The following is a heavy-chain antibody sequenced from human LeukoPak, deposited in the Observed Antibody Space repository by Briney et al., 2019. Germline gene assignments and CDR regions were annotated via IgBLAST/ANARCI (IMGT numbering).Heavy chain of an antibody. CDR2: IYPGDSHT. CDR3: ERRGQRDWFDL. V-gene: IGHV5-51*07. J-gene: IGHJ5*02. CDR1: GSIIANYW. Sequence: GASLQISCTGSGSIIANYWIAWRQQLPGKGLEGMVIIYPGDSHTRYSPSFRGKVLISADKSISTAYLQWSSLKAWDAAIYYCERRGQRDWFDLWGQGTLVTVSS.